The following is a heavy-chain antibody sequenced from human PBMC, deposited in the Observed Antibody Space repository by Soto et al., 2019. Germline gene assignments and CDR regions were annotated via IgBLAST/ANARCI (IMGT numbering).Heavy chain of an antibody. CDR3: ARGGYAIVVGRPTTVTNSFEP. D-gene: IGHD2-2*01. J-gene: IGHJ5*02. Sequence: SETLSLTCTVSGGSISSGGYYWSWIRQHPGKGLEWIGYIYYSGSTYYNPSLKSRVTISVDTSKNQFSLKLSSVTAADTAVYYCARGGYAIVVGRPTTVTNSFEPWGPGPWGIV. V-gene: IGHV4-31*03. CDR2: IYYSGST. CDR1: GGSISSGGYY.